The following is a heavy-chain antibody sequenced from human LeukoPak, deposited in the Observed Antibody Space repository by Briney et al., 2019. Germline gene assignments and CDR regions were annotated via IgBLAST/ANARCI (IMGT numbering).Heavy chain of an antibody. CDR2: ISWNSGSI. V-gene: IGHV3-9*01. CDR1: GFTFDDYA. Sequence: PGGSLRLSCAASGFTFDDYAMHWVRQAPGKGLEWVSGISWNSGSIGYADSVKGQFTISRDNAKNSLYLQMNSLRAEDTALYYCAKASQDYYDSSGYYGYWGQGTLVTVSS. CDR3: AKASQDYYDSSGYYGY. J-gene: IGHJ4*02. D-gene: IGHD3-22*01.